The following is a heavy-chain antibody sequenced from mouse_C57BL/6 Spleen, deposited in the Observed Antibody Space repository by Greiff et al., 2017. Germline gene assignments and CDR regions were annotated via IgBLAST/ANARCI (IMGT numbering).Heavy chain of an antibody. CDR3: ARSIYDGYYPFAY. V-gene: IGHV1-9*01. CDR1: GYTFTGYW. CDR2: IIPGSGST. J-gene: IGHJ3*01. D-gene: IGHD2-3*01. Sequence: QVQLQQSGAELMKPGASVKLSCKATGYTFTGYWIKWVKQRPGHGLEWIGVIIPGSGSTTYNEKFKGKATLTADKSSSTAYMQLISLISEDSAVYFCARSIYDGYYPFAYWGQGTLVTVSA.